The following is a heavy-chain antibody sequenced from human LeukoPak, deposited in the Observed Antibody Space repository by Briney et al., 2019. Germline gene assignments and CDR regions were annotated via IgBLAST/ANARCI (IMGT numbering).Heavy chain of an antibody. J-gene: IGHJ6*02. Sequence: PGGSLRLSCAASGFTFSSYSMNWVRQAPGKGLEWVSSITSSTDYIYYADSVKGRFTISRDNTKNSVYLQMNSLRAEDTAVYYCARSGFGVLYYYGMDVWGQGTTVTVSS. CDR3: ARSGFGVLYYYGMDV. D-gene: IGHD3-10*01. CDR1: GFTFSSYS. CDR2: ITSSTDYI. V-gene: IGHV3-21*01.